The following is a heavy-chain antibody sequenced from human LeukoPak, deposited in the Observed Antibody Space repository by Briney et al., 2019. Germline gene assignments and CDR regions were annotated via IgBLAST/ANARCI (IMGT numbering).Heavy chain of an antibody. CDR2: IRYDGSNK. J-gene: IGHJ4*02. V-gene: IGHV3-30*02. D-gene: IGHD6-19*01. CDR3: ASTPFSSGWYRYFDY. Sequence: PGGSLRLSCAASGFTFSSYGMHWVRQAPGKGLEWVAFIRYDGSNKYYADSVKGRFTISRDNSKNTLYLQMNSLRAEDTAVYYCASTPFSSGWYRYFDYWGQGTLVTVSS. CDR1: GFTFSSYG.